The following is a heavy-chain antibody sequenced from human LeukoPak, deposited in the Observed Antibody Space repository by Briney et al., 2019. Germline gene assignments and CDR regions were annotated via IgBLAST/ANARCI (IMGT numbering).Heavy chain of an antibody. J-gene: IGHJ6*03. CDR1: GFTFSSYG. V-gene: IGHV3-30*02. CDR3: AKRRAAAAGNVDYYYYMDV. CDR2: IRYDGSNK. Sequence: PGGSLRLSCAASGFTFSSYGMHWARQAPCKGLEWVAFIRYDGSNKYYADSVKGRFTISRDNSKNTLYLQMNSLRAEDTAVYYCAKRRAAAAGNVDYYYYMDVWGKGTTVTVSS. D-gene: IGHD6-13*01.